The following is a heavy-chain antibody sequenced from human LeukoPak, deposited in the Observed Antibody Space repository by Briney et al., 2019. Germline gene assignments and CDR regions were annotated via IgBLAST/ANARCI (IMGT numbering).Heavy chain of an antibody. Sequence: GGSLRLSCAASGFTFTMFGMSYIDARSGIVYYADSVQGRFTISRDDAKDSAFLQMNSLRVDDTAVYYCARTYDFGRGPPGDAFDNWGQGTLVTVPS. D-gene: IGHD3-3*01. CDR1: GFTFTMFG. J-gene: IGHJ3*02. CDR3: ARTYDFGRGPPGDAFDN. CDR2: IDARSGIV. V-gene: IGHV3-48*01.